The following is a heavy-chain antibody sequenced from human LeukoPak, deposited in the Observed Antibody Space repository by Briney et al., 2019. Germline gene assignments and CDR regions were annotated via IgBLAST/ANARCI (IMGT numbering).Heavy chain of an antibody. Sequence: LSETLSLTCTVSGGSINSYYWSWIRQPPGKGLEWIGYIYYSGSTNYNPSLKSRVTISVDTSKNQFSLKLSSVTAADTAVYYCARDESGTSAFDIWGQGTMVTVSS. CDR2: IYYSGST. J-gene: IGHJ3*02. CDR1: GGSINSYY. D-gene: IGHD1-1*01. V-gene: IGHV4-59*01. CDR3: ARDESGTSAFDI.